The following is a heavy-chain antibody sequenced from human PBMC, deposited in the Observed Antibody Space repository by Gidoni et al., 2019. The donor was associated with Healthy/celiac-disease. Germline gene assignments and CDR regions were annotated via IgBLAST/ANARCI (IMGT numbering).Heavy chain of an antibody. CDR2: INWDSTIT. CDR1: GFTFNDYT. D-gene: IGHD6-19*01. CDR3: AKDISSGWYAQGAPDY. Sequence: EVQLVESGGVVVQPGGSLRLSCAASGFTFNDYTFHWVRQVPGRGLEWVSLINWDSTITYYADSVKGRFTISRDNSRNSLFLEMNSLRIEDSALYSCAKDISSGWYAQGAPDYWGQGTLVTVSS. J-gene: IGHJ4*02. V-gene: IGHV3-43*01.